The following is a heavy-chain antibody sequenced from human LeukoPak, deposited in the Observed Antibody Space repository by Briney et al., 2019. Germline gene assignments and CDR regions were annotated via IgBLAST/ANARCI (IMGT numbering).Heavy chain of an antibody. J-gene: IGHJ5*02. CDR3: ARNGYSSGWYPCWFDP. V-gene: IGHV4-38-2*01. D-gene: IGHD6-19*01. CDR2: IYHSGST. Sequence: KPSETLSLNCAVSGYSISSGYYWGWIRQPPGKGLEWIGSIYHSGSTYYNPSLKSRVTISVDTSKNQFSLKLSSVTAADTAVYYCARNGYSSGWYPCWFDPWGQGTLVTVSS. CDR1: GYSISSGYY.